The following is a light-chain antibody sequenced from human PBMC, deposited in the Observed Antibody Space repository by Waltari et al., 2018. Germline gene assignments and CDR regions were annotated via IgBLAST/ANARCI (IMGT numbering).Light chain of an antibody. CDR1: NIPVKS. Sequence: YLVTNHPPFSEPPGKPPRITGGEFNIPVKSLNWYQQKAGQAPVLVIHYDSDRPSGIPERFSGSNSGNMATLTISRVDAGDEADYFCLVWDTVSDHPVFGGGTKLTVL. J-gene: IGLJ3*02. V-gene: IGLV3-21*04. CDR2: YDS. CDR3: LVWDTVSDHPV.